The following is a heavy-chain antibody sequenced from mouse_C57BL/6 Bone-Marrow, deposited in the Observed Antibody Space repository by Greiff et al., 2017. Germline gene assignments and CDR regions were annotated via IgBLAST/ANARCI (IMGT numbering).Heavy chain of an antibody. CDR1: GYAFSSSW. V-gene: IGHV1-82*01. CDR2: IYPGDGDT. CDR3: ARGLGYWYFDV. D-gene: IGHD3-3*01. J-gene: IGHJ1*03. Sequence: QVHVKQSGPELVKPGASVKISCKASGYAFSSSWMNWVKQRPGKGLEWIGRIYPGDGDTNYNGKFKGKATLTADKSSSTAYMQLSSLTSEDSAVYFCARGLGYWYFDVWGTGTTVTVSS.